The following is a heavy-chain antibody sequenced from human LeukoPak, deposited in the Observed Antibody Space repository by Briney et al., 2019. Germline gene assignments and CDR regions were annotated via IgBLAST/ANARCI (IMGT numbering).Heavy chain of an antibody. V-gene: IGHV4-59*08. D-gene: IGHD1-26*01. J-gene: IGHJ4*02. CDR1: GGSISSYF. Sequence: SETLSLTCTVSGGSISSYFWIWIRQPPGKGLEGIGYIYYSGSTNYNPSLKSRVTMLVDTSKNQFSLKLSSVTAADTAVYYCARRSPGGAADYWGQGTRVTVSS. CDR3: ARRSPGGAADY. CDR2: IYYSGST.